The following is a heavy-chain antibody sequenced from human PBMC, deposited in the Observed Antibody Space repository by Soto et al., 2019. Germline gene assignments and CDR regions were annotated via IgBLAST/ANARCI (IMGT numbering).Heavy chain of an antibody. Sequence: SETLSLTCAVYGGSFSGYYWSWIRQPPGKGLEWIGEINHSGSTNYNPSLKSRVTISVDTSKNQFSLKLSSVTAADTAVYYCARAPTVTESGRTKTEIINYYYGMDVWGQGTTVTVSS. CDR3: ARAPTVTESGRTKTEIINYYYGMDV. CDR2: INHSGST. CDR1: GGSFSGYY. J-gene: IGHJ6*02. V-gene: IGHV4-34*01. D-gene: IGHD4-17*01.